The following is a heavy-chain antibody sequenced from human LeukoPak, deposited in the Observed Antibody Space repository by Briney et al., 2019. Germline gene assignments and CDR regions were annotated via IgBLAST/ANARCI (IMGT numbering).Heavy chain of an antibody. J-gene: IGHJ4*02. V-gene: IGHV3-30-3*01. CDR3: ARDLSMTTVTTIDY. CDR2: ISYDGSNK. D-gene: IGHD4-11*01. Sequence: GGSLRLSCAASGFTFSSYAMHWLRQAPGKGLEWVAVISYDGSNKYYADSVKGRFTISRDNSKNTLYLQMNSLRAEDTAVYYCARDLSMTTVTTIDYWGQGTLVTVSS. CDR1: GFTFSSYA.